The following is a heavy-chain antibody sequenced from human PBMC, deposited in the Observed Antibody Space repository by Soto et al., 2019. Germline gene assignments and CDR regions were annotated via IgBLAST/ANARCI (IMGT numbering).Heavy chain of an antibody. V-gene: IGHV1-18*01. D-gene: IGHD3-16*01. J-gene: IGHJ6*02. Sequence: QVQLVQSGAEVKNPGASVKVSCKASGYSFTRYGIGWARQAPGQGLEWMGWINAYNGNTNYAQNLQRRPTPSTDTSTTTAYMELRSLGSNDTAIYYCARVDVYVTPSPQDVWCPGTTVTVSS. CDR3: ARVDVYVTPSPQDV. CDR1: GYSFTRYG. CDR2: INAYNGNT.